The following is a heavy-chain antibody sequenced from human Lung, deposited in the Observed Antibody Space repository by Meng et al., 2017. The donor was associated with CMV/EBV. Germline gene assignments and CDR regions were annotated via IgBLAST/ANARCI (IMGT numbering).Heavy chain of an antibody. CDR2: ISGYNGNT. Sequence: ASVKVSCNAYGYAFSNYGVTWVRQAPGQGPEWMGWISGYNGNTKYAQKFLGRVTMTADTSTSTVYMELRSLTSDDTAVYYCARDAYFNTWYPNWFDPWGQGTLVTVSS. CDR1: GYAFSNYG. J-gene: IGHJ5*02. D-gene: IGHD6-13*01. CDR3: ARDAYFNTWYPNWFDP. V-gene: IGHV1-18*01.